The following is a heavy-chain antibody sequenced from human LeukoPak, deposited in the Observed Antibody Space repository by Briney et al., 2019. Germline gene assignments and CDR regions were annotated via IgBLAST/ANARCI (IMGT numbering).Heavy chain of an antibody. V-gene: IGHV3-48*03. J-gene: IGHJ6*03. CDR1: GFTFSRFE. Sequence: GGSLRLSCVASGFTFSRFEMNWVRQAPGKGLEWISHISRGTYIAYADSVKGRFSISRDNAKNTLYLQMNSLRAEDTAVYYCAKLGKTENHYGSGRFSYYYYMDVWGKGTTVTISS. CDR3: AKLGKTENHYGSGRFSYYYYMDV. D-gene: IGHD3-10*01. CDR2: ISRGTYI.